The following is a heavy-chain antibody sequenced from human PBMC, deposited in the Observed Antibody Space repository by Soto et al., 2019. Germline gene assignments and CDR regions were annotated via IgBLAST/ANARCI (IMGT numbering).Heavy chain of an antibody. V-gene: IGHV1-46*01. D-gene: IGHD3-3*01. CDR1: GYTFTSYY. CDR2: INPSGGST. Sequence: GASVKVSCKASGYTFTSYYMHWVRQAPGQGLEWMGIINPSGGSTSYAQKFQGRVTMTRDTSTSTVYMELSSLRSEDTAVYYCARDYGHQYYDFWSGYYASLRSNWFDPWGQGTLVTVSS. J-gene: IGHJ5*02. CDR3: ARDYGHQYYDFWSGYYASLRSNWFDP.